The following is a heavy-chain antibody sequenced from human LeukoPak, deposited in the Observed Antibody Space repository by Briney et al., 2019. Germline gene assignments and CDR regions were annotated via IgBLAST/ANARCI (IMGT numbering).Heavy chain of an antibody. CDR3: AREVVGATPQYYYYYMDV. V-gene: IGHV4-59*12. CDR2: IHYSGST. D-gene: IGHD1-26*01. Sequence: SETLSLTCTVSGGSISNYYWNWIRQPPGKGLEWIGYIHYSGSTNYNPSLKSRVTTSVDTSKNQFSLKLSSVTAADTAVYYCAREVVGATPQYYYYYMDVWGKGTTVTVSS. CDR1: GGSISNYY. J-gene: IGHJ6*03.